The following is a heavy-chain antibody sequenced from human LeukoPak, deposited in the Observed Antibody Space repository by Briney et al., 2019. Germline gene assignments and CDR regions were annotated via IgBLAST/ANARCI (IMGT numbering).Heavy chain of an antibody. CDR2: IYYSGST. Sequence: SETLSLTCTVSGGSISSSSYYWGWIRQPPGKGLEWIGSIYYSGSTYYNPSLKGRVTISVDTSKNQFSLKLSSVTAADTAVYYCARVRRIAARPDTFDYWGQGTLVTVSS. V-gene: IGHV4-39*07. CDR1: GGSISSSSYY. J-gene: IGHJ4*02. CDR3: ARVRRIAARPDTFDY. D-gene: IGHD6-6*01.